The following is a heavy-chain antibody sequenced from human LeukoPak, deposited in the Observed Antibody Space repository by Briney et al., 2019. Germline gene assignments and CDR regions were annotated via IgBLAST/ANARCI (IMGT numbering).Heavy chain of an antibody. CDR3: ARGSTRDGYW. V-gene: IGHV3-48*02. CDR1: GFTFSTYS. D-gene: IGHD5-24*01. CDR2: ISATSNTI. Sequence: GGSLRLSCAASGFTFSTYSMNWVRQAPGKGLQWVSYISATSNTIYYADSVRGRFIVSRDNDKNSLYLQMNSLRDEDTAVYFCARGSTRDGYWWGQGILVTVSS. J-gene: IGHJ4*02.